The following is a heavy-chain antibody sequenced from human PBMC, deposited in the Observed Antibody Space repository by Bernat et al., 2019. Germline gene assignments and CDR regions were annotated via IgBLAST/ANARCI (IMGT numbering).Heavy chain of an antibody. V-gene: IGHV3-11*06. CDR1: GFTFSDYY. CDR2: SSSSSSYT. CDR3: ARDSVPAAKYYYDMDV. Sequence: QVQLVESGGGLVKPGGSLRLSCAASGFTFSDYYMSWIRQAPGKGLDWVSYSSSSSSYTNYADSVKGRFTISRDNSKNTLYLQMNSLRAEDTAVYYCARDSVPAAKYYYDMDVWGQGTTVTVSS. J-gene: IGHJ6*02. D-gene: IGHD2-2*01.